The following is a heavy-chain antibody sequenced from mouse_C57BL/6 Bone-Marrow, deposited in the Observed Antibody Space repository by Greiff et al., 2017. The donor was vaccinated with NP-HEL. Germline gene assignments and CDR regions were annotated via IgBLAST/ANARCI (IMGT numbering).Heavy chain of an antibody. J-gene: IGHJ2*01. CDR3: TRRRYGSSFYYFDY. D-gene: IGHD1-1*01. Sequence: EVMLVESGEGLVKPGGSLKLSCAASGFTFSSYAMSWVRQTPEKRLEWVAYISSGGDYIYYADTVKGRFTISRDNARNTLYLQMSSLKSEDTAMYYCTRRRYGSSFYYFDYWGQGTTLTVSS. CDR1: GFTFSSYA. V-gene: IGHV5S21*01. CDR2: ISSGGDYI.